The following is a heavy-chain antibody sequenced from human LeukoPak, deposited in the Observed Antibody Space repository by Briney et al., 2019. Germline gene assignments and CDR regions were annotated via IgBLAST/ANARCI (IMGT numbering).Heavy chain of an antibody. CDR3: ARVERYNGDYGWFDP. CDR1: GVFMTSHF. V-gene: IGHV4-59*11. CDR2: IHYTVST. Sequence: WDTLSLLCRVSGVFMTSHFWSGMRQPPGKGVEWVAYIHYTVSTNYNPSLKSRVTISMDTSKNQFSLRLRSVTAADTAMYYCARVERYNGDYGWFDPWGQGNLVTVSS. J-gene: IGHJ5*02. D-gene: IGHD4-17*01.